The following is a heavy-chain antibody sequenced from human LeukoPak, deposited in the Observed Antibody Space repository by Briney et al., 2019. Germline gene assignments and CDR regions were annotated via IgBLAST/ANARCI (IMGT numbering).Heavy chain of an antibody. CDR2: INHSGST. J-gene: IGHJ6*02. Sequence: SETLSLTCAVYGGSFSGYYWSWIRQPPGNRLEWIGEINHSGSTNYNPSLKSRVTISVDTSKNQFSLKLSSVTAADTAVYYCARACSSTSCQTYYYYGMDVWGQGTTVTVSS. D-gene: IGHD2-2*01. V-gene: IGHV4-34*01. CDR3: ARACSSTSCQTYYYYGMDV. CDR1: GGSFSGYY.